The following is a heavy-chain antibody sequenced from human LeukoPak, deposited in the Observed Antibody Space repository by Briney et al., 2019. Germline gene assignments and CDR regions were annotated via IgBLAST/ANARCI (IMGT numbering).Heavy chain of an antibody. V-gene: IGHV4-4*09. CDR1: GGSISSYY. CDR3: ARENSGSYREFDY. CDR2: IYASVST. Sequence: SETLSLTCTVSGGSISSYYWSWIRQPPGKGLEWVGYIYASVSTNYNPSLKSRVTTSVDTSKNQFSLKLSSVTAADTAVFYCARENSGSYREFDYWGQGTLVTVSS. D-gene: IGHD1-26*01. J-gene: IGHJ4*02.